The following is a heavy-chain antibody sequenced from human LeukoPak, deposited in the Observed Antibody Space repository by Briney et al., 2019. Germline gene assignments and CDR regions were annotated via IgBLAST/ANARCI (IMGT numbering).Heavy chain of an antibody. D-gene: IGHD3-10*01. Sequence: GGSLRLSCAASGFTFSSYSMNWVRQAPGKGLEWVSSISSSSSYIYYADSVKGRFTISRDNAKNSLYLQMNSLRAEDTAVYYCARATYYYGSGSYFSLDYWGQGTLVTVSP. CDR3: ARATYYYGSGSYFSLDY. J-gene: IGHJ4*02. CDR1: GFTFSSYS. V-gene: IGHV3-21*01. CDR2: ISSSSSYI.